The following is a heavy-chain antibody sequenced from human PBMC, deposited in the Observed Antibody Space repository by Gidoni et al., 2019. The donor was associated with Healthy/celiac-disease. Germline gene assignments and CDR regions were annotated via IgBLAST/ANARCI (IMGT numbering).Heavy chain of an antibody. J-gene: IGHJ4*02. CDR1: GFTFSSYE. V-gene: IGHV3-48*03. CDR3: ARLGAGGGGGY. CDR2: IRSGGSTI. D-gene: IGHD3-10*01. Sequence: EVQLVESGGGLVQPGGSLRLSCAASGFTFSSYEMNWVRQAPGKGREGFSYIRSGGSTIYYADSGRGRFTISRENAKTSLYLKMTSLGAEDTAFYYCARLGAGGGGGYWGQGTLVTVSS.